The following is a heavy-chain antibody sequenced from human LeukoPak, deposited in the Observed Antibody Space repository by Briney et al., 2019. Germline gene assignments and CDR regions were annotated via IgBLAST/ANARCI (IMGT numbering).Heavy chain of an antibody. CDR3: ASSRARFGEFDY. CDR2: ISAYNGNT. CDR1: GYSFTSNG. D-gene: IGHD3-10*01. Sequence: ASVNVSCKASGYSFTSNGISWVRQAAGQGLEGMGWISAYNGNTNYAQKLQGRVTMTTDTSTSTAYMELRSLRSDDTAVYYCASSRARFGEFDYWGQGTLVTVSS. J-gene: IGHJ4*02. V-gene: IGHV1-18*01.